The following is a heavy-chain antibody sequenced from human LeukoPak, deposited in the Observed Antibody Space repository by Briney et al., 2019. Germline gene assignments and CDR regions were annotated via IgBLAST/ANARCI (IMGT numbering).Heavy chain of an antibody. J-gene: IGHJ4*02. CDR3: ATSRGYDFDY. CDR2: ISSSSSSI. CDR1: GFTFNSYS. Sequence: GGSLTLSCAASGFTFNSYSMTWVRQAPGKGLEWVAYISSSSSSIYYADSVRGRFTISRDNAKNSLYLEMNSLRDEDTAVYYCATSRGYDFDYWGQGTLVTVSS. D-gene: IGHD2-15*01. V-gene: IGHV3-48*02.